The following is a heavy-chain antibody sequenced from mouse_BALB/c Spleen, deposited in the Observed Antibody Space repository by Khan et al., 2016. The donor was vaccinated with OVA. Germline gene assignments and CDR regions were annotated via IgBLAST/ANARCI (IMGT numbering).Heavy chain of an antibody. CDR2: ISSGGDYT. J-gene: IGHJ3*01. Sequence: EVELVESGGDLVKPGGSLKLSCAASGFTFSSYSMSWVRQTPDKRLEWVATISSGGDYTYYPDSVKGRFTISRDNAKNTLYLQMSSLKSEDTAMYYWASQLTGSFAYWGQGTLVTVSA. V-gene: IGHV5-6*01. CDR3: ASQLTGSFAY. D-gene: IGHD4-1*01. CDR1: GFTFSSYS.